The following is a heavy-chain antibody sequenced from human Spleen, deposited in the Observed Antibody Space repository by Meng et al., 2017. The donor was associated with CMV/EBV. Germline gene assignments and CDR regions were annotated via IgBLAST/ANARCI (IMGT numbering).Heavy chain of an antibody. CDR1: GFTFSSYA. CDR2: ISYDGSNK. V-gene: IGHV3-30-3*01. CDR3: ARGKGWFDP. Sequence: GGSLRLSCAASGFTFSSYAMHWVRQAPGKGLEWVAVISYDGSNKYYADSVKGRFTISRDNSKNTVYLQVNSLRPEDTAVYYCARGKGWFDPWGQGTLVTVSS. J-gene: IGHJ5*02.